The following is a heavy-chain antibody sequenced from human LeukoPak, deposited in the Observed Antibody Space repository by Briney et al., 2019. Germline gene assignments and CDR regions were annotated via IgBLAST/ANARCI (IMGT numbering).Heavy chain of an antibody. CDR2: IRFDGSDK. CDR3: AKIPTTVTTGDAFDI. CDR1: GFTFSTSG. Sequence: GGSLRLSCLASGFTFSTSGMHWVRQAPGKGLEWVTFIRFDGSDKYYADSVKGRFTISRDNSKNTLYLQMNSLRAEDTAVYYCAKIPTTVTTGDAFDIWGQGTMVTVSS. D-gene: IGHD4-17*01. J-gene: IGHJ3*02. V-gene: IGHV3-30*02.